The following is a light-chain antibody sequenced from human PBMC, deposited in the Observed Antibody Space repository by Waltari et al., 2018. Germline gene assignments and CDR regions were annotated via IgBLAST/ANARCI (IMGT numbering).Light chain of an antibody. CDR1: QSILDTSNSQND. Sequence: DIVMTQSPDSLAVSLGERATLRCKSSQSILDTSNSQNDLSCFQQKPGQPPKLLIYWASTQESGVPDRFSGSGSGTDFTLTISSLQAADVAVYYCHQYYRAPYSFGQGTKLEIK. J-gene: IGKJ2*01. CDR3: HQYYRAPYS. V-gene: IGKV4-1*01. CDR2: WAS.